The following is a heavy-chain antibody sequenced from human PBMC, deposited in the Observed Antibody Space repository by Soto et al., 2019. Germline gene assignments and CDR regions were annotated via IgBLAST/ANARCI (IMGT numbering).Heavy chain of an antibody. CDR3: AKDHYGSAIYGMGV. CDR1: GFRFEDYA. V-gene: IGHV3-9*01. Sequence: EVQLVESGGGLVQPGRSLRLSCAASGFRFEDYAMHWVRQAPGKGLEWVSGIAWNRDIIGYAESVKGRITISRDNGKNSLYLQMNSLRPEDTALYYCAKDHYGSAIYGMGVWGQGTTVTVSS. D-gene: IGHD3-10*01. CDR2: IAWNRDII. J-gene: IGHJ6*02.